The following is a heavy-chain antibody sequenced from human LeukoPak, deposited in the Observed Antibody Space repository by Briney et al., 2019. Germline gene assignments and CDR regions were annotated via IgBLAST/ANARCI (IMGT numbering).Heavy chain of an antibody. CDR2: ISSSSSYI. D-gene: IGHD3-10*01. J-gene: IGHJ4*02. V-gene: IGHV3-21*01. Sequence: PGGSLRLSCAASGFTFSSYSMIWVRQAPGKGLEWVSSISSSSSYIYYADSVKGRFTISRDNAKNSLYLQMNSLRAEDTAVYYCPRGKLLVRGDFDKGIFDYWGQGTLVTVSS. CDR1: GFTFSSYS. CDR3: PRGKLLVRGDFDKGIFDY.